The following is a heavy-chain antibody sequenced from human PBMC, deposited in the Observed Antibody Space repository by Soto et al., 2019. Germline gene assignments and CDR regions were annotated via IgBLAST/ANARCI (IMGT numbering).Heavy chain of an antibody. CDR1: GYAFSNNF. V-gene: IGHV1-46*01. CDR2: INPTTGLT. Sequence: ASVKVSCKASGYAFSNNFMHWVRQAPAQGLEWMGVINPTTGLTSNAQKFQGRITMTSDNSKNTLYLQMNSLRAEDTAVYYCARERSGSYYRYYYYGMDVWGQGTTVTVSS. D-gene: IGHD1-26*01. J-gene: IGHJ6*02. CDR3: ARERSGSYYRYYYYGMDV.